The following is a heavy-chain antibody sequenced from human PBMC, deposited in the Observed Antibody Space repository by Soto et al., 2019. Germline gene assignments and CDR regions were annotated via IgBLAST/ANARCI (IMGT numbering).Heavy chain of an antibody. CDR1: VGTFSSYA. CDR2: FNPIFETA. Sequence: SVKVSCKGSVGTFSSYAISWVRQAPGQGLEWMGGFNPIFETANYAQKFQGRVTITADESTNTAYMELSSLRSEDTAVYYCTRGITLIRGVIPPGYYYGMDVWGQGTTVTVSS. D-gene: IGHD3-10*01. CDR3: TRGITLIRGVIPPGYYYGMDV. V-gene: IGHV1-69*13. J-gene: IGHJ6*02.